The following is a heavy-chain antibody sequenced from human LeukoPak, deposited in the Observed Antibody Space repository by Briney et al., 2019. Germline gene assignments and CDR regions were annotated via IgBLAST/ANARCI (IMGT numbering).Heavy chain of an antibody. CDR2: ISGSGGST. CDR3: AKASLRYFDWAENWFDP. CDR1: GFTFSSYA. V-gene: IGHV3-23*01. D-gene: IGHD3-9*01. J-gene: IGHJ5*02. Sequence: GGSLRLSCAASGFTFSSYAMSWVRQAPGKGLEWVSAISGSGGSTYYADSVKGRFTISRDNSKNSLYLQMNSLRAEDTALYYCAKASLRYFDWAENWFDPWGQGTLVTVSS.